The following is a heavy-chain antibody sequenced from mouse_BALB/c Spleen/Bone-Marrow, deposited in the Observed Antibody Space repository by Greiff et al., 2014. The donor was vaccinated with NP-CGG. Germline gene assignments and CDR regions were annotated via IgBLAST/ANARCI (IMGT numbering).Heavy chain of an antibody. CDR2: INPYNGAT. J-gene: IGHJ2*01. D-gene: IGHD1-1*01. CDR1: GYSFTGYY. Sequence: VQLQQSGPELVKPGASVKISCKASGYSFTGYYMHWVKQSHVKSLEWIGRINPYNGATSYNQNFKDKASLTVDKSSSTAYMELHSLTSEDSAVYYCASYDYYGSSFFDYWGQGTTLTVSS. CDR3: ASYDYYGSSFFDY. V-gene: IGHV1-31*01.